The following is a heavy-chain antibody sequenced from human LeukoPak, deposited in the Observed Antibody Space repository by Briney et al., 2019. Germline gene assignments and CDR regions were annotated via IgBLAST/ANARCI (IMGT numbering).Heavy chain of an antibody. J-gene: IGHJ4*02. CDR2: INPSGGST. D-gene: IGHD1-14*01. V-gene: IGHV1-46*01. CDR3: ARGGTDDSAIDY. CDR1: GYTFTSYD. Sequence: ASVKVSCKASGYTFTSYDINWVRQATGQGLEWMGIINPSGGSTSYAQKFQGRVTMTRDTSTSTVYMELSSLRSEDTAVYYCARGGTDDSAIDYWGQGTLVTVSS.